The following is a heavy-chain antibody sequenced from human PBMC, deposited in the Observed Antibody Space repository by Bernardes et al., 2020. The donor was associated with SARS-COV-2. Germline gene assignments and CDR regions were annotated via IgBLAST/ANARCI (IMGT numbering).Heavy chain of an antibody. CDR2: ISSGSSTSTI. J-gene: IGHJ6*02. V-gene: IGHV3-48*04. D-gene: IGHD3-16*02. CDR1: GYTFTSYG. Sequence: SCKASGYTFTSYGINWVRQAPGKGLEWVSYISSGSSTSTIYYADSVTGRFTISRDNAKNSLSLQMNSLRTEDTAVYYCARWVSSASGYYYYVLDVWGQGTTVTVSS. CDR3: ARWVSSASGYYYYVLDV.